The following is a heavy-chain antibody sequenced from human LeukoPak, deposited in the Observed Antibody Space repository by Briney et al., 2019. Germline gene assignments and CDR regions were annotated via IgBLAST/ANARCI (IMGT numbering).Heavy chain of an antibody. J-gene: IGHJ4*02. Sequence: GASVKVSCKASGGTFSSYAISWVRQAPGQGLEWMGGIIPIFGTANYAQKFQGRVTITADESTSTAYMELSSLRSEDTAVYYCARGQIFGVVIYYFDYWGQGTLVTVPS. CDR2: IIPIFGTA. CDR3: ARGQIFGVVIYYFDY. V-gene: IGHV1-69*13. D-gene: IGHD3-3*01. CDR1: GGTFSSYA.